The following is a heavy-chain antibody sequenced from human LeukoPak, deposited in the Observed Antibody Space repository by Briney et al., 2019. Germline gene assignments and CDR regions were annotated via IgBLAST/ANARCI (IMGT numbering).Heavy chain of an antibody. V-gene: IGHV3-30*04. J-gene: IGHJ4*02. D-gene: IGHD1-1*01. CDR2: ISYDGSNK. Sequence: GGSLRLSCAASGFTFSSYAMHWVRQAPGKGLEWVAVISYDGSNKYYADSVKGRSTIARDNSKNTLYLQMNSLRAEDTAVYYCARGTGTTDYWGQGTLVTVSS. CDR1: GFTFSSYA. CDR3: ARGTGTTDY.